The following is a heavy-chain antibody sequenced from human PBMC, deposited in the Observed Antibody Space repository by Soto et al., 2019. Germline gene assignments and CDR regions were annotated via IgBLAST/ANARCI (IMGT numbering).Heavy chain of an antibody. Sequence: PGGSLRLSCAASGFTVSSNYMSWVRQAPGKGLEWVSVFYGGGSTYYADSVKGRFTISRDNSKNTLYLQMISLRAEDTALYYCASSTSNPRFAYWGQGTLVPVSP. J-gene: IGHJ4*02. D-gene: IGHD2-2*01. CDR2: FYGGGST. V-gene: IGHV3-66*01. CDR1: GFTVSSNY. CDR3: ASSTSNPRFAY.